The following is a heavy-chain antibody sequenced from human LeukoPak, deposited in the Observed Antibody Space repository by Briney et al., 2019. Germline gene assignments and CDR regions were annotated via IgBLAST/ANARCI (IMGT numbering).Heavy chain of an antibody. CDR3: ARDHLADYFDY. D-gene: IGHD3-3*02. V-gene: IGHV4-59*01. CDR1: GGSISSYY. Sequence: SVTLSLTCTVSGGSISSYYWSWIRQPPGKGLEWIGYIYYSGSTNYNSSLKSRVTISIDTSKNQFSLRLSSVTAADTAVYYCARDHLADYFDYWGQGTLVTVSS. J-gene: IGHJ4*02. CDR2: IYYSGST.